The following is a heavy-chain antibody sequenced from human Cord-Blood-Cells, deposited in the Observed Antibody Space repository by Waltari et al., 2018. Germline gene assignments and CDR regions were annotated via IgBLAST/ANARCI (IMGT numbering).Heavy chain of an antibody. CDR1: GFTFSSYA. V-gene: IGHV3-30-3*01. CDR2: ISYDGSNK. D-gene: IGHD6-13*01. Sequence: QVQLVESGGGVVQPGRSLRLSYAASGFTFSSYAMHWVRQAPGKGLEWVAVISYDGSNKYYADSVKGRFTISRDNSKNTLYLQMNSLRAEDTAVYYCANSGYSSSWPFDYWGQGTLVTVSS. CDR3: ANSGYSSSWPFDY. J-gene: IGHJ4*02.